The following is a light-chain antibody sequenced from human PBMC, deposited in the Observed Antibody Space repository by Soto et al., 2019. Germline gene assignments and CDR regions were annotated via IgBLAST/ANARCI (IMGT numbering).Light chain of an antibody. Sequence: QSVLTQPPSVSGAPGQRVTISCTGSMSNIGAGYDVHWYQQLPGTAPKLLISANNNRPSGVPDRFSGSKSGNTASLTVSGLQAEDEADYYCCSYTSTNGLVFGGGTKLTVL. CDR1: MSNIGAGYD. V-gene: IGLV1-40*01. CDR2: ANN. J-gene: IGLJ2*01. CDR3: CSYTSTNGLV.